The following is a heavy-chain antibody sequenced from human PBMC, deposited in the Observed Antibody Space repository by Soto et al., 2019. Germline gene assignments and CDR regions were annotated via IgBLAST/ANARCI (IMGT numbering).Heavy chain of an antibody. Sequence: EVQLLESGGGLVQPGGSLRLSCAAAGFTFSNYALTWVRQSPGKGLEWVSTFSGSGGSTYYADSVRGRFTISRDHSKNTLFLQMTSLRVEDTAIYYCARDWTGDTCPCLDVWGQGTTVSVSS. D-gene: IGHD3-3*01. CDR1: GFTFSNYA. CDR2: FSGSGGST. J-gene: IGHJ6*02. V-gene: IGHV3-23*01. CDR3: ARDWTGDTCPCLDV.